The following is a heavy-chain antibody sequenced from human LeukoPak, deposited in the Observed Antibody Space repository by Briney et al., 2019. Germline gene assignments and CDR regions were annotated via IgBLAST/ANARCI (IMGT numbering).Heavy chain of an antibody. CDR3: ARDYYGSGSYYPGAYYYYGMDV. J-gene: IGHJ6*02. CDR2: IYSGGST. Sequence: GGSLRLSCAASGLTVSSNYMSWARQAPGKGLEWVSVIYSGGSTYYADSVKGRFTISRDNSKNTLYLQMNSLRAEDTAVYYCARDYYGSGSYYPGAYYYYGMDVWGPGTTVTVSS. D-gene: IGHD3-10*01. V-gene: IGHV3-66*01. CDR1: GLTVSSNY.